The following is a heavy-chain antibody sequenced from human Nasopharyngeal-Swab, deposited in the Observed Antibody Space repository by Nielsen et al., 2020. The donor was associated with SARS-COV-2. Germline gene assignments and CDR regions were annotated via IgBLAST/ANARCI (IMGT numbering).Heavy chain of an antibody. D-gene: IGHD3-22*01. CDR3: ARDYYDNYDSDY. CDR2: INPDSGDT. V-gene: IGHV1-2*06. Sequence: SVKVSCKTSGYTFTDYYIHWLRQVLGQGLEWVGRINPDSGDTKYAQKFQGRVTVTRDRSRSTAHIELSRLRSDDTAVYYCARDYYDNYDSDYWGQGTLVTVSS. J-gene: IGHJ4*02. CDR1: GYTFTDYY.